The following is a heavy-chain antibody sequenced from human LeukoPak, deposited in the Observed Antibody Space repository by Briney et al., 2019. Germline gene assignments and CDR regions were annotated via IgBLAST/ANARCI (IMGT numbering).Heavy chain of an antibody. V-gene: IGHV4-34*01. CDR3: ARHYVWGSYRLDY. D-gene: IGHD3-16*02. CDR2: INHSGST. Sequence: ASETLSLTCAVYGGSFSGYYWSWIRQPPGKGLEWIGEINHSGSTNYNPSLKSRVTISVDTSKNQFSLKLSSVTAADTAVYYCARHYVWGSYRLDYWGQGTLVTVSS. CDR1: GGSFSGYY. J-gene: IGHJ4*02.